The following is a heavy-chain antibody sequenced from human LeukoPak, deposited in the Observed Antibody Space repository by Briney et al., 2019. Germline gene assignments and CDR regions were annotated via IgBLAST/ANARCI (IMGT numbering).Heavy chain of an antibody. Sequence: QLGGSLRLSCAASGFTFSSYWMSWVRQAPGKGLEWVANIKQDGSEKYYVDSVKGRFTISRDNAKNSLYLQMNSLRAEDTAVYYCARDPTFWSGYVEYYGMDVWGQGTTVTVSS. J-gene: IGHJ6*02. V-gene: IGHV3-7*01. CDR1: GFTFSSYW. D-gene: IGHD3-3*01. CDR2: IKQDGSEK. CDR3: ARDPTFWSGYVEYYGMDV.